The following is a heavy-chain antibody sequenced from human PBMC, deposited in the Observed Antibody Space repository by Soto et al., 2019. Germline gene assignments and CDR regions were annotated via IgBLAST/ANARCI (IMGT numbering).Heavy chain of an antibody. V-gene: IGHV4-34*01. CDR3: ARALGYDFWSGYSYYYYYGMDV. Sequence: SETLSLTCAVYGGSFSCYYWIWIRQTPGKGLEWIGEINHSGSTNYNPSLKSRVTISVDTSKNQFSLKLSSVTAANSAVYYCARALGYDFWSGYSYYYYYGMDVWGQGTTVTVT. CDR1: GGSFSCYY. CDR2: INHSGST. D-gene: IGHD3-3*01. J-gene: IGHJ6*02.